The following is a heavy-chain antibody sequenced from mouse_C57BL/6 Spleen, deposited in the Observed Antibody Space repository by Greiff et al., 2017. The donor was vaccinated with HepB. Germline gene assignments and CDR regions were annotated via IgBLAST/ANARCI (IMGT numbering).Heavy chain of an antibody. CDR3: ASPYFDD. V-gene: IGHV1-82*01. Sequence: VQLQQSGPELVKPGASVKLSCKASGYTFTSYWMHWVKQRPGQGLEWIGRIYPGDGDTNYNEKFKGKATLTADKSSSTAYMQLSSLTSDDSAVYFGASPYFDDWGKGTTVTVSS. CDR1: GYTFTSYW. J-gene: IGHJ1*03. CDR2: IYPGDGDT.